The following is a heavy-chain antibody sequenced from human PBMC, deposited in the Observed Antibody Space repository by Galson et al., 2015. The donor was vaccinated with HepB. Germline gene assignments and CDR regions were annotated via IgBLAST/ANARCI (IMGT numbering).Heavy chain of an antibody. CDR1: GFSLTTSGVG. CDR3: AHIWHIEIVPAAIRGGYYFEY. J-gene: IGHJ4*02. V-gene: IGHV2-5*02. D-gene: IGHD2-2*01. CDR2: IYWDDDK. Sequence: PALVKPTQTLTLTCTFSGFSLTTSGVGVGWIRQSPGKALEWLALIYWDDDKRYNPSLKNRLTITKDTSKNQVVLSMTNMDPVDTATYWCAHIWHIEIVPAAIRGGYYFEYWGPGTLVTVSS.